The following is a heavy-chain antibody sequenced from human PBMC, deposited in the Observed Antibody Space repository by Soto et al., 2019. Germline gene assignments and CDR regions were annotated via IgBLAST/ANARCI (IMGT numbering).Heavy chain of an antibody. V-gene: IGHV4-39*01. CDR3: TRHHPHPYDSSGYFDY. Sequence: SATLTLTCTAYVRSTSTRRHFWAWIRQSPGKGLEWLAPIFSTRRTYYNPSLESRLTLPAATSKNPSSLHLTSVTASDTAVYYCTRHHPHPYDSSGYFDYRGQGTLVTVSS. CDR2: IFSTRRT. CDR1: VRSTSTRRHF. J-gene: IGHJ4*02. D-gene: IGHD3-22*01.